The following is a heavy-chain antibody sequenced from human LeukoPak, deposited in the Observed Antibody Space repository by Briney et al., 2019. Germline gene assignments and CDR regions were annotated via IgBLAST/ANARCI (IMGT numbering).Heavy chain of an antibody. D-gene: IGHD4-23*01. CDR3: ARVVRIPGNYYGMDV. CDR2: FYSDGNT. V-gene: IGHV4-59*08. J-gene: IGHJ6*02. Sequence: PSETLSLTCTVSGGSISSYYWSWIRQSPGKGLEWIGYFYSDGNTNFNPSLKSRVTISVDTSKNQFSLRLSSVTAADTAVYYCARVVRIPGNYYGMDVWGQGTTVTVSS. CDR1: GGSISSYY.